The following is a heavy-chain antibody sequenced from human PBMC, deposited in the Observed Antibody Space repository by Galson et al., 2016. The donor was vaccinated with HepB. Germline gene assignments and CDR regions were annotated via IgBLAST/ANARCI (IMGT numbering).Heavy chain of an antibody. CDR2: ISAYDGHT. J-gene: IGHJ4*02. V-gene: IGHV1-18*01. CDR1: GYTFTSRG. D-gene: IGHD2-15*01. Sequence: SVKVSCRASGYTFTSRGISWVRQAPGQGLEWMGWISAYDGHTNYGQKLQDRLTMTTDTSTSTAYMELRSLRSNDTAVYYCARDQAPLPGDYWGQGTLVTVSS. CDR3: ARDQAPLPGDY.